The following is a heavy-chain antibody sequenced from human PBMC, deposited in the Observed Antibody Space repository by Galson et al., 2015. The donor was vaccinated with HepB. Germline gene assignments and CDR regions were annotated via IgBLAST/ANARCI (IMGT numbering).Heavy chain of an antibody. D-gene: IGHD3-9*01. V-gene: IGHV3-23*01. CDR2: VSGSGGST. J-gene: IGHJ4*02. CDR1: GFTFSSYA. Sequence: SLRLSCAAFGFTFSSYAMSWVRQAPGKGPEWVSTVSGSGGSTHYADSVKGRFTISRDNSKNTVYLQMNSLRAEDTAVYFCAKAGVVRFYDILPGYYNIYYFDYWGQGTLVTVSS. CDR3: AKAGVVRFYDILPGYYNIYYFDY.